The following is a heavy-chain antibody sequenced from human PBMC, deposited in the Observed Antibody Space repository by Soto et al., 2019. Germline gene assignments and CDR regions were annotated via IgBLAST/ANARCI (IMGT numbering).Heavy chain of an antibody. Sequence: SETLSLTCAVSGGSISSGGYSWSWIRQPPGKGLEWIGYIYHSGSTYYNPSLKSRVTISVDRSKNQFSLNLSSVTAADTAVYYCARGEYYYDSSGPKFDYWGQGTLVTVSS. CDR1: GGSISSGGYS. V-gene: IGHV4-30-2*01. CDR2: IYHSGST. J-gene: IGHJ4*02. CDR3: ARGEYYYDSSGPKFDY. D-gene: IGHD3-22*01.